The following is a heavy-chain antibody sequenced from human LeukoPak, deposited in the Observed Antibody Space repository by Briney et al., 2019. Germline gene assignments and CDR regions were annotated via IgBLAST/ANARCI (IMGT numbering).Heavy chain of an antibody. D-gene: IGHD6-13*01. V-gene: IGHV4-39*07. CDR1: GGSISSSSYY. CDR3: ARKDGRSSSWYPFDY. J-gene: IGHJ4*02. Sequence: SETLSLTCTVSGGSISSSSYYWGWIRQPPGKGLEWIGSIYYSGSTYYNPSLKSRVTISVDTSKNQFSLKLSSVTAADTAVYYCARKDGRSSSWYPFDYWGQGTLVTVSS. CDR2: IYYSGST.